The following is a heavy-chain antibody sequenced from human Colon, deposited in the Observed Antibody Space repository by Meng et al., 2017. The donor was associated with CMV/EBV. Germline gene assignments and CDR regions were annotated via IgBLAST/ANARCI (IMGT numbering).Heavy chain of an antibody. CDR3: AMGSSAVGFGS. CDR1: GGTFSSYA. J-gene: IGHJ5*01. CDR2: VIPILGVA. V-gene: IGHV1-69*04. Sequence: VCCKASGGTFSSYAISWVRQAPGQGLEWMGRVIPILGVAYKAEKFQGRVAITADKSTNTAYMELSGLRSEDTALYYCAMGSSAVGFGSWGQGTLVTVSS. D-gene: IGHD6-6*01.